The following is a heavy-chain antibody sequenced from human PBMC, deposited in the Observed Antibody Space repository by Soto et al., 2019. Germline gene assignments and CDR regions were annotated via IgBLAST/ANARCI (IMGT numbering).Heavy chain of an antibody. CDR1: GGSLSRYS. CDR2: IYYAGST. CDR3: ASASYGMASGH. J-gene: IGHJ4*02. D-gene: IGHD5-18*01. Sequence: SETLSLTRPVSGGSLSRYSWGWDRQPPGKGLEWIGYIYYAGSTKYNPSLKSRVTISVDTSKNQFSLKLSSVTAADTAVYYCASASYGMASGHWGQGTLVTVSS. V-gene: IGHV4-59*01.